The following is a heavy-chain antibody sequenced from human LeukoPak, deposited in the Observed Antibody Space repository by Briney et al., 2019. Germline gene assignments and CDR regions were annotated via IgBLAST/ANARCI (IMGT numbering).Heavy chain of an antibody. CDR3: ARGERTIIYYYYYGMDV. CDR2: ISSSSSTI. D-gene: IGHD3-16*01. CDR1: GFTFSSYS. J-gene: IGHJ6*02. Sequence: GGSLRLSCAASGFTFSSYSMTWVRQAPGKGLEWVSYISSSSSTIYYADSVKGRFTISRDNAKNSLYLQMNSLRDEDTAVYYCARGERTIIYYYYYGMDVWGQGTTVTVSS. V-gene: IGHV3-48*02.